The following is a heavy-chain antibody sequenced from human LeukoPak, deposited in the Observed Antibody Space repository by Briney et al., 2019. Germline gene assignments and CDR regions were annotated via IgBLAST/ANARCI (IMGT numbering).Heavy chain of an antibody. CDR1: AFTFSSYG. CDR3: AKDRANYYAMDYFDC. V-gene: IGHV3-30*02. CDR2: IRYDGSNK. Sequence: GGSLRLSCAASAFTFSSYGMHWVRQAPGKGLEWVAFIRYDGSNKYYADSVKGRFTISRDNSKNTLYLQMNSLRAEDTAVYYCAKDRANYYAMDYFDCWGQGTLVTVSS. D-gene: IGHD3-10*01. J-gene: IGHJ4*02.